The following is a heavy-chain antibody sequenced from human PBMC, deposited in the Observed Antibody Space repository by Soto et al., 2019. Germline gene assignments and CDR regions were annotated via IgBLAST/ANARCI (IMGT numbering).Heavy chain of an antibody. J-gene: IGHJ4*02. Sequence: EVQLVESGGGLVQPGGSLRLSCTTSGLAFSTYCMAWVRQAPGKGLEWVGNTKPDETETYYADSVEGRFTISRDNAKSSLYLQMDSLRVEDTAVYYCATIGDVTFHYWGQGTPVTVSS. CDR3: ATIGDVTFHY. D-gene: IGHD4-4*01. CDR1: GLAFSTYC. V-gene: IGHV3-7*02. CDR2: TKPDETET.